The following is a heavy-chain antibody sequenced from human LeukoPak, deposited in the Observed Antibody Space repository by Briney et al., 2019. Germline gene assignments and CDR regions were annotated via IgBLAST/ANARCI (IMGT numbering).Heavy chain of an antibody. CDR2: ISYDGSNK. Sequence: PGGSLRLSCAASGFTFSSYGIHWVRQAPGKGLEWVAVISYDGSNKYYADSVKGRFTISRDNSKNTLYLQMSSLRAEDTAVYYCAKEVEMATIIDYWGQGTLVTVSS. CDR1: GFTFSSYG. CDR3: AKEVEMATIIDY. D-gene: IGHD5-24*01. J-gene: IGHJ4*02. V-gene: IGHV3-30*18.